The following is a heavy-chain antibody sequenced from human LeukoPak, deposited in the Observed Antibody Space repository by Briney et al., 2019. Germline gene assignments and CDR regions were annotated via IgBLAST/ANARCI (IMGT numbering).Heavy chain of an antibody. CDR1: GYSFTSYW. CDR3: ARGPSYDSSGYYFDY. V-gene: IGHV5-51*01. J-gene: IGHJ4*02. CDR2: IYPGDSDT. Sequence: ESLMISSKGSGYSFTSYWIGWVRQMPGKGLEWMGIIYPGDSDTRYSPSFQGQVTISADKSISTAYLQWSSLKASDTAMYYCARGPSYDSSGYYFDYWGQRTLCSASS. D-gene: IGHD3-22*01.